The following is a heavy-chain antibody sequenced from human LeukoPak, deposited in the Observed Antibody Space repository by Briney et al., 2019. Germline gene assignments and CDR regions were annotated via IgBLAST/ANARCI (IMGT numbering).Heavy chain of an antibody. D-gene: IGHD2-2*01. CDR1: GFTFSSYA. CDR2: ISGSGYNT. V-gene: IGHV3-23*01. CDR3: ARDAYCTSDSCRRDFDS. Sequence: SGGSLTLSCAVSGFTFSSYAISWVRQAPGTGLQWVSAISGSGYNTSYADSVKGRFTISRDNSKSTLYLQMDSLRAEDTAVYYCARDAYCTSDSCRRDFDSWGQGTLVTVSS. J-gene: IGHJ4*02.